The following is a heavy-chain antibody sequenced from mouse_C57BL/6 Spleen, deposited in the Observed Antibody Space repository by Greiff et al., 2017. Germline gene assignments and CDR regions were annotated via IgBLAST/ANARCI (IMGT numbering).Heavy chain of an antibody. CDR2: IWWDDDK. CDR1: GFSLSTFGMG. Sequence: QVTLKESGPGILQPSQTLSLTCSFSGFSLSTFGMGVGWIRQPSGKGLEWLAHIWWDDDKYYNPALKSRLTISKDTSKNQVFLKIANVDTADTATYYCARTPYGNYPYYFDYWGQGTTLTVSS. D-gene: IGHD2-1*01. CDR3: ARTPYGNYPYYFDY. V-gene: IGHV8-8*01. J-gene: IGHJ2*01.